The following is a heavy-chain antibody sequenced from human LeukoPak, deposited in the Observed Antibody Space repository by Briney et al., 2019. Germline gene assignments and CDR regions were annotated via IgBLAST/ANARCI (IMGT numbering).Heavy chain of an antibody. Sequence: GGSLRLSCAASGFTFSSYGMHWVRQAPGKGLEWVAFRRYDGSNKYYADSVKGRFTISRDNAKNSLYLQMNSLRAEDTAVYYCARKERYMDVWGKGTTVTVSS. D-gene: IGHD1-26*01. V-gene: IGHV3-30*02. CDR2: RRYDGSNK. CDR1: GFTFSSYG. CDR3: ARKERYMDV. J-gene: IGHJ6*03.